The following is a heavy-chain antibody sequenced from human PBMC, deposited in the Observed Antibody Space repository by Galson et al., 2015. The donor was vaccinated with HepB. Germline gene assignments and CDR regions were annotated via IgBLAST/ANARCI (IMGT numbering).Heavy chain of an antibody. D-gene: IGHD2-21*02. Sequence: SLRLSCAASGFTFSSYAMHWVRQAPGKGLEWVAVISYDGSNKYYADSVKGRFTISRDNSKNTLYLQMNSLRAEDTAVYYCARGEGVVTALFDYYYYGMDVWGQGTTVTVSS. CDR1: GFTFSSYA. V-gene: IGHV3-30*04. J-gene: IGHJ6*02. CDR3: ARGEGVVTALFDYYYYGMDV. CDR2: ISYDGSNK.